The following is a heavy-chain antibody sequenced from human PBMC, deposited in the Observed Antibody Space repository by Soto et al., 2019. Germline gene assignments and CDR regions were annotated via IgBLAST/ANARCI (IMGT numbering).Heavy chain of an antibody. J-gene: IGHJ4*02. CDR3: ARDRLFYGDSVLVDY. Sequence: PGGSLRLSCAASGFTFSSYAMHWVRQAPGKGLEWVAVISYDGSNKYYADSVKGRFTISRDNSKNTLYLQMNSLRAEDTAVYYCARDRLFYGDSVLVDYWGQGTLVTVSS. CDR1: GFTFSSYA. V-gene: IGHV3-30-3*01. D-gene: IGHD4-17*01. CDR2: ISYDGSNK.